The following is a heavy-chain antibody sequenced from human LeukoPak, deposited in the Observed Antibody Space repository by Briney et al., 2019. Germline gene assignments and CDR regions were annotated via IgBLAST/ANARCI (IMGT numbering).Heavy chain of an antibody. CDR3: ATGPIVGATTFDY. J-gene: IGHJ4*02. CDR2: ILYDGSNK. Sequence: PGGSLRLSCAASGFTFSSYGMHWVRQAPGKGLEWVAVILYDGSNKYYADSVKGRFTISRDNSKNTLYLQMNSLRAEDTAVYYCATGPIVGATTFDYWGQGTLVTVSS. CDR1: GFTFSSYG. D-gene: IGHD1-26*01. V-gene: IGHV3-30*03.